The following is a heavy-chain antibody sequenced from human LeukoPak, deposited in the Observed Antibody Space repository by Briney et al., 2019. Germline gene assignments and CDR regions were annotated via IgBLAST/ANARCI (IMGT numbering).Heavy chain of an antibody. Sequence: SETLSLTCTVSGGSISSYYWSWIRQPSGKGLEWIGYIYYSGSTNYNPSLKSRVTISVDTSKNQFSLKLSSVTAADTAVYYCARESVSYYDILTGYSYYFDYWGQGTLVTVSS. CDR3: ARESVSYYDILTGYSYYFDY. D-gene: IGHD3-9*01. CDR2: IYYSGST. CDR1: GGSISSYY. V-gene: IGHV4-59*01. J-gene: IGHJ4*02.